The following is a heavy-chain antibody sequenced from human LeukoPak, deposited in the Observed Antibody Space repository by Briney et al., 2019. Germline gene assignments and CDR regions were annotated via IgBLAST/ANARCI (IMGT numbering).Heavy chain of an antibody. CDR3: ARRRSGPRGERRGFDY. J-gene: IGHJ4*02. Sequence: PSETLSLTCTVSGGSISSSSYYWGWIRQPPGKGLEWIGSIYYSGSTYYNPSLKSRVTISVDTSKNQFSLKLSSVTAADTAVYYCARRRSGPRGERRGFDYWGQGTLVTVSS. CDR2: IYYSGST. D-gene: IGHD1-1*01. V-gene: IGHV4-39*07. CDR1: GGSISSSSYY.